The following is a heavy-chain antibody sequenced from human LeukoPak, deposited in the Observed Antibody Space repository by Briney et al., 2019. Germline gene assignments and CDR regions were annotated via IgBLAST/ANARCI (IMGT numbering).Heavy chain of an antibody. CDR3: ARGPGIQLWLLVRRWFDR. D-gene: IGHD5-18*01. CDR1: GGSFSGYY. V-gene: IGHV4-34*01. CDR2: INHSGST. Sequence: SETLSLTCAVYGGSFSGYYWSWIRQPPGKGLEWIGEINHSGSTNYNPSLKSRVTISVDTSKNQFSLKLSSVTAADTAVYYCARGPGIQLWLLVRRWFDRSGQGTLVTVSS. J-gene: IGHJ5*02.